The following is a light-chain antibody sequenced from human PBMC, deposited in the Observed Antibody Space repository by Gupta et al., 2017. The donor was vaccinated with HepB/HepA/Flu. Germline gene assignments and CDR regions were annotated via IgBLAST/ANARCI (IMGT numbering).Light chain of an antibody. CDR2: LGS. Sequence: DLVFTQVPLSLPGAPGEQASNSCTSREILRHINGYNYVDWYLQKPGQSPQLLIYLGSSRPSGVPDRFRGTGSGTDFTLFISRVEAEDVGIFYCMQSRQSPFTFGPGTKLEIK. V-gene: IGKV2-28*01. J-gene: IGKJ3*01. CDR1: EILRHINGYNY. CDR3: MQSRQSPFT.